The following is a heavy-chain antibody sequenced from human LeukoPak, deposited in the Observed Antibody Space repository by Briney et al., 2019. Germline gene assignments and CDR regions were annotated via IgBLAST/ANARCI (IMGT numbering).Heavy chain of an antibody. D-gene: IGHD3-22*01. Sequence: GGSLRLSCAASGFTFSSYSMNWVRQAPGKGLEWVSSISSSSSYIYYADSVKGRFTISRDNAKNSLYLQMNSLRAEDTAVYYCARETYYYDSSGYYYYMDVWGKGTTVTVSS. CDR1: GFTFSSYS. CDR2: ISSSSSYI. CDR3: ARETYYYDSSGYYYYMDV. J-gene: IGHJ6*03. V-gene: IGHV3-21*01.